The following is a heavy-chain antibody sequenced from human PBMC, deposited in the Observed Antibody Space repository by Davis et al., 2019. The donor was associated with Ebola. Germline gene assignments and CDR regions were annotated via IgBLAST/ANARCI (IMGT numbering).Heavy chain of an antibody. CDR2: MNPNSGNT. Sequence: ASVKVSCKASGYTFTSYDINWVRQATGQGLEWMGWMNPNSGNTGYAQKFQGRVTMTRDTSISTAYMELSSLGSEDTAVYYCARENGDYDYYYGMDVWGKGTTVTVSS. J-gene: IGHJ6*04. D-gene: IGHD4-17*01. V-gene: IGHV1-8*01. CDR3: ARENGDYDYYYGMDV. CDR1: GYTFTSYD.